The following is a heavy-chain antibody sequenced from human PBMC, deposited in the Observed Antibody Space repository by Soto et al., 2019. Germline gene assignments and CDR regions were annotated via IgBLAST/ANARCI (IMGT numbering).Heavy chain of an antibody. CDR3: AKSLVFVDHGYMDV. CDR1: GGRFTSYI. Sequence: QVQLVQSGAEVKKPGSSVKVSCEASGGRFTSYIFTWVRQAPGQGLEWMGRSIPIQGTADYALKFQDRVTMTADKYTKTVNMEIRSLRPDDTAVYYCAKSLVFVDHGYMDVWGKGTTVTVSS. D-gene: IGHD2-21*01. J-gene: IGHJ6*03. CDR2: SIPIQGTA. V-gene: IGHV1-69*08.